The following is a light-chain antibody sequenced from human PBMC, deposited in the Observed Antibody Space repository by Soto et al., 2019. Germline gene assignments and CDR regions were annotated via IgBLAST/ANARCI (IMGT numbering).Light chain of an antibody. CDR3: AAWDDSLNAWA. CDR1: SPNIGRNT. Sequence: QPVLTQPPSASGTPGQRIIISCSGSSPNIGRNTVKWYRQLPGTAPKLLIGRSDQRPSGVPDRFSGSQSGTSASLAISGLQSEDEADYICAAWDDSLNAWAFGGGTKVTVL. J-gene: IGLJ3*02. V-gene: IGLV1-44*01. CDR2: RSD.